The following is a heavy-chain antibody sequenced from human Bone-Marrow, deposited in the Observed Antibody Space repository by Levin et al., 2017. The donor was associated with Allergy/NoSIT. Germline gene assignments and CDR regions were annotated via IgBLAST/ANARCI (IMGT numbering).Heavy chain of an antibody. CDR3: ARDIVLVPSTMVGAYYYYYCMDV. Sequence: LSLTCAASGFNFRSYALHWVRQAPGKGLEWVTLISNDGTKINYADSVKGRFTISRDNSKNTLYLQIHSLRPEDTAVYYCARDIVLVPSTMVGAYYYYYCMDVWGQGTTVTVS. CDR1: GFNFRSYA. D-gene: IGHD2-2*01. J-gene: IGHJ6*02. V-gene: IGHV3-30*04. CDR2: ISNDGTKI.